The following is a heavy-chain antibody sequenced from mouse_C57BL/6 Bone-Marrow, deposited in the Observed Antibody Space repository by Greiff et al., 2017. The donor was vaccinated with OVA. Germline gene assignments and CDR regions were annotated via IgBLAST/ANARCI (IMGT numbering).Heavy chain of an antibody. CDR2: IFPGSGST. V-gene: IGHV1-75*01. D-gene: IGHD4-1*02. CDR3: ASTGRGFAY. J-gene: IGHJ3*01. Sequence: QVQLKQSGPELVKPGASVKISCKASGYTFTDYYINWVKQRPGQGLEWIGWIFPGSGSTYYNEKFKGKATLTVDKSSITAYMLLSSLTSEDSAVYFCASTGRGFAYWGQGTLVTVSA. CDR1: GYTFTDYY.